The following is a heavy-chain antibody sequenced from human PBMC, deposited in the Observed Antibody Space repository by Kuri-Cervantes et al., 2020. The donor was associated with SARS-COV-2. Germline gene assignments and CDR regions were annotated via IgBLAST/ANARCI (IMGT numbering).Heavy chain of an antibody. CDR2: INHSGST. J-gene: IGHJ5*02. Sequence: GSLRLSCAVYGGSFSGYYWSWIRRPPGKGLEWIGEINHSGSTNYNPSLKSRVTISVDTSKNQFSLKLSSVAAADTAVYYCARREFHLNCFDPWGQGTLVTVSS. CDR3: ARREFHLNCFDP. V-gene: IGHV4-34*01. D-gene: IGHD2-21*01. CDR1: GGSFSGYY.